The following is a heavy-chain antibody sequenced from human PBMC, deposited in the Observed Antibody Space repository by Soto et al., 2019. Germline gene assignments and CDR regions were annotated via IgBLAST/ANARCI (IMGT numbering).Heavy chain of an antibody. V-gene: IGHV3-11*01. D-gene: IGHD6-19*01. CDR3: ARRAGDSSGHRLDS. CDR2: ITTSSTL. Sequence: PGASLRLACASSGFTFSDHNMAWIRQAPGKGLEWLSYITTSSTLYYAVSVKGRFTMSRDNAKNSLYLLMNSLRVEDTAVYYCARRAGDSSGHRLDSWGQGTLVTVSS. J-gene: IGHJ4*02. CDR1: GFTFSDHN.